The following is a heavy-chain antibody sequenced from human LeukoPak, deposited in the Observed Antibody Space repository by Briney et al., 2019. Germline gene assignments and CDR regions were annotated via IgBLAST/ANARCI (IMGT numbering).Heavy chain of an antibody. J-gene: IGHJ5*02. D-gene: IGHD1-26*01. CDR1: GYTFTSYA. CDR2: INTNTGSP. V-gene: IGHV7-4-1*02. Sequence: GASVKVSCKASGYTFTSYAMNWVRQAPGQGLEWMGWINTNTGSPTYAQGFTGRFVFSLDTSVSTAYLQISSLKAEDTAVYYCAREIKEWELQTGFDPWGQGTLVTVSS. CDR3: AREIKEWELQTGFDP.